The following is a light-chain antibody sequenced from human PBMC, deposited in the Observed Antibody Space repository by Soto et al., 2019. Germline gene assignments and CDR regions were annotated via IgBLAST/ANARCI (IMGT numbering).Light chain of an antibody. CDR1: QNVNNW. J-gene: IGKJ1*01. V-gene: IGKV1-5*01. CDR2: DAS. CDR3: QQYNTYWT. Sequence: DIPMTQFPSALSASVGDRVTITCRASQNVNNWLAWYQHKPGKAPQLLIYDASVLETGVPSRFSGSGSGTEFTLAISGLQYDDFATYYCQQYNTYWTFGPGTKVEVK.